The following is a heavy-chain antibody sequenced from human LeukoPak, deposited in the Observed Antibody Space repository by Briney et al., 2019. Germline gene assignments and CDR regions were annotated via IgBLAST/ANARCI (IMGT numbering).Heavy chain of an antibody. CDR2: IYTSGST. D-gene: IGHD6-13*01. CDR3: ARAGRGSRTFDY. Sequence: PSETLSLTCTVSGGSISSGSYYWSWIRQPAGKGLEWIGRIYTSGSTNYNPSLKSRVTISVDTSKNQFSLKLSSVTAADTAVYYCARAGRGSRTFDYWGQGTLVTVSS. J-gene: IGHJ4*02. V-gene: IGHV4-61*02. CDR1: GGSISSGSYY.